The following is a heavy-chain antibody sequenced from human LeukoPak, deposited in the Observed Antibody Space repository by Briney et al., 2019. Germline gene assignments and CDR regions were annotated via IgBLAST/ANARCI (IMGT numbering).Heavy chain of an antibody. J-gene: IGHJ5*02. CDR1: GFTFRSYG. V-gene: IGHV3-30*18. Sequence: QTGGSLRLSCEASGFTFRSYGIHWVRQAPGKGLESVAVIVYDGSKKYYGDSVKGRFTISRDNAKNSLYLQMNSLRAEDTALYYCAKGKYSSGLNWFDPWGQGTLVTVSS. CDR2: IVYDGSKK. D-gene: IGHD6-19*01. CDR3: AKGKYSSGLNWFDP.